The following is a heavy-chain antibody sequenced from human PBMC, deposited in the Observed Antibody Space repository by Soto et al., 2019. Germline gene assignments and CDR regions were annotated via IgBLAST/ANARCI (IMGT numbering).Heavy chain of an antibody. CDR1: GFPFGPST. J-gene: IGHJ4*02. Sequence: EVQLLESGGGLVQPGGSLTLSCGVSGFPFGPSTMSWVRQAPGKGLEWVSTISVSVGSTYYADSVQGRFTVSSDISDNTLFLQMTSLTAEDTAVYFCARGFSAGKGSPPDFWGQGSLVTVSS. V-gene: IGHV3-23*01. CDR2: ISVSVGST. CDR3: ARGFSAGKGSPPDF. D-gene: IGHD6-13*01.